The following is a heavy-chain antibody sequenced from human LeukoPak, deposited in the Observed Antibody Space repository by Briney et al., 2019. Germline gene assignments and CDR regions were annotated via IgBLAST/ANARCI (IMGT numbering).Heavy chain of an antibody. Sequence: GGSLRLSCAASGFTFSAHSMNWVRQAPGKGLEWVASISSRSSYIYYGGSVKGRFTVSRDNARNSVYLQMNSLRVEDTAVYYCVRRAVSGEEALDFDYWGQGTLSPSLQ. D-gene: IGHD6-19*01. J-gene: IGHJ4*02. CDR2: ISSRSSYI. CDR1: GFTFSAHS. CDR3: VRRAVSGEEALDFDY. V-gene: IGHV3-21*01.